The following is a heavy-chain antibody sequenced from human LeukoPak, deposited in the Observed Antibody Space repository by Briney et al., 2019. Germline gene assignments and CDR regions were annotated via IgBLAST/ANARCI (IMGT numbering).Heavy chain of an antibody. Sequence: GGSLRLSCAASGFTFSSYAMSWVRQAPRKGLEWVSVISGSGGSTSYADSVKGRFTISRDNSKDTLYLQMNSLRAEDTAVYYCAKDLLSGYDGPFDYWGQGTLVTVSS. D-gene: IGHD5-12*01. V-gene: IGHV3-23*01. CDR1: GFTFSSYA. J-gene: IGHJ4*02. CDR3: AKDLLSGYDGPFDY. CDR2: ISGSGGST.